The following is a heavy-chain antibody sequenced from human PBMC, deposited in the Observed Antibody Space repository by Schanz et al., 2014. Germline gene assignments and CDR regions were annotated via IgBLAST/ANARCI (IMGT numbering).Heavy chain of an antibody. J-gene: IGHJ4*02. CDR3: AKDPRGDKNDRAYYFDY. D-gene: IGHD3-10*01. Sequence: EVQLLESGGGLVQPGGSLRLSCTASGFTFSSYSMNWVRQAPGKGLVWVSSISSGGNPYYANSVKGRFGISRDNSENTLYLQMSSLRVEDTAVYYCAKDPRGDKNDRAYYFDYWGQGTLVSVSS. CDR2: ISSGGNP. CDR1: GFTFSSYS. V-gene: IGHV3-23*01.